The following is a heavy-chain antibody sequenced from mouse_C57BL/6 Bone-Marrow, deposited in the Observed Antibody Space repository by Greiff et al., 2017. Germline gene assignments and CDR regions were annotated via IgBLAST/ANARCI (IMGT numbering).Heavy chain of an antibody. V-gene: IGHV1-50*01. Sequence: QVQLQQPGAELVKPGASVKLSCKASGYTFTSYWMQWVKQRPGQGLEWIGEIDPSDSYTNYNQKFKGKATLTVDTSSSTAYMQLSSLTSEDSAVYYCASDGAFDYWGQGTTLTVSS. CDR1: GYTFTSYW. CDR2: IDPSDSYT. J-gene: IGHJ2*01. CDR3: ASDGAFDY.